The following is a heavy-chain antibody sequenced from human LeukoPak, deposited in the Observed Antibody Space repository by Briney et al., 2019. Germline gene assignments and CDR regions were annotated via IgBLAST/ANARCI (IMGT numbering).Heavy chain of an antibody. CDR2: INHTGTT. J-gene: IGHJ4*02. CDR1: GGSFTAYY. Sequence: PSETLSLTCAVYGGSFTAYYWSWIRQPPGKGREWVGEINHTGTTNYSPSLKTRVTIPVDTSKNQFSRKLSSGTLAAPAVFFCARYASSTSFSPCDYWSQGTLVTVSS. CDR3: ARYASSTSFSPCDY. V-gene: IGHV4-34*01. D-gene: IGHD3-16*01.